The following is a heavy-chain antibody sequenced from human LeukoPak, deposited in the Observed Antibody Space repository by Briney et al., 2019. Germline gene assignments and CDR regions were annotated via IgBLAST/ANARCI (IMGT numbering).Heavy chain of an antibody. CDR1: GYTFTSYA. CDR2: INAGNGNT. J-gene: IGHJ6*02. D-gene: IGHD2-15*01. V-gene: IGHV1-3*01. CDR3: ATEGGSSVYYYYGMDV. Sequence: ASVKVSCKASGYTFTSYAMHWVGQAPGQRLEWMGWINAGNGNTKYSQKFQGRVTITRDTSASTAYMELSSLRSEDTAVYYCATEGGSSVYYYYGMDVWGQGTTVTVSS.